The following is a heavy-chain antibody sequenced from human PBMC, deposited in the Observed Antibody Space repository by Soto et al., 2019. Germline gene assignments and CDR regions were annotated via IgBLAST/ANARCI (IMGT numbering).Heavy chain of an antibody. D-gene: IGHD2-15*01. Sequence: QVQLVQSGAEVKKPGASVKVSCKASGYTFTSYGISWVRQAPGQGLEWMGWISAYNGNTNYAQKLQGRVTMTTDTCTSTAYMELRSLRSDDTAVYYCARDKLCSGGSCYFYYYYYGMDVWGQGTTVTVSS. J-gene: IGHJ6*02. CDR2: ISAYNGNT. CDR1: GYTFTSYG. V-gene: IGHV1-18*01. CDR3: ARDKLCSGGSCYFYYYYYGMDV.